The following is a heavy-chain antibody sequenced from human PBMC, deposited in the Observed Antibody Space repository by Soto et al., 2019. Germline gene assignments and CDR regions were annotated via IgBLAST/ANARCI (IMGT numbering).Heavy chain of an antibody. D-gene: IGHD6-19*01. CDR2: ISWDGGST. V-gene: IGHV3-43*01. CDR1: GFTFDDYT. Sequence: GGSLRLSCAASGFTFDDYTMHWVRQAPGKGLEWVSLISWDGGSTYYADSVKGRFTISRDNSKNSLYLQMNSLRTEDTALYYCAKDITVAAHITSYGMDVWGQGTTVTVSS. CDR3: AKDITVAAHITSYGMDV. J-gene: IGHJ6*02.